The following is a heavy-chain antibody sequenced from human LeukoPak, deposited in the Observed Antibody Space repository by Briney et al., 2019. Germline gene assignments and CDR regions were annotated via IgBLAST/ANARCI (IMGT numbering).Heavy chain of an antibody. J-gene: IGHJ6*03. CDR2: ISYDGSNK. D-gene: IGHD2-15*01. Sequence: GGSLRLSCAASGFTFSSYAMHWVRQAPGKGLEGVAVISYDGSNKYYADSVKGRFTISRDNSKNTLYLQMNSLRAEDTAVYYCTTDLRYCSGGSCYGDNYYYYYMDVWGKGTTVTVSS. CDR1: GFTFSSYA. V-gene: IGHV3-30*04. CDR3: TTDLRYCSGGSCYGDNYYYYYMDV.